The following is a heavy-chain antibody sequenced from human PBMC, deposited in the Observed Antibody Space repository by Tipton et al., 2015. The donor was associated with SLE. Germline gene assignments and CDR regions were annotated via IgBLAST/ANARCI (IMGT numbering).Heavy chain of an antibody. D-gene: IGHD6-13*01. CDR1: GGSFSGYY. V-gene: IGHV4-34*01. CDR2: INHSGST. CDR3: ARARIAAAGTPFDY. Sequence: TLSLTCAVYGGSFSGYYWSWIRQPPGKGLEWIGEINHSGSTYYNPSLKSRVTISVDTSKNQFSLKLSSVTAADTAVYYCARARIAAAGTPFDYWGQGTLVTVSS. J-gene: IGHJ4*02.